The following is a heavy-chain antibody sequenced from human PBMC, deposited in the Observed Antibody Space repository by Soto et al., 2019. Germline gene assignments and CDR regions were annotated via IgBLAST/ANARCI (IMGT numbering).Heavy chain of an antibody. CDR3: ARVGWTAAVDY. Sequence: QVQLQQWGAGLLKPSETLSLTSAVYGGSFSGYYRSWIRQPPGKGLEWIGEINRSGSTNYNPSLKSRVAISVDTSKNQCSLKLSSVTAADTAVYYCARVGWTAAVDYWGQCTLVTVSS. CDR2: INRSGST. V-gene: IGHV4-34*01. J-gene: IGHJ4*02. D-gene: IGHD6-13*01. CDR1: GGSFSGYY.